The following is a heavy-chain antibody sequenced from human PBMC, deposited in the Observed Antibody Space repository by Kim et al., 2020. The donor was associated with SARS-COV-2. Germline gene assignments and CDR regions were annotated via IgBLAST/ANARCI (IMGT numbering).Heavy chain of an antibody. CDR2: INPNSGGT. J-gene: IGHJ5*02. CDR1: GYTFTGYY. D-gene: IGHD2-15*01. V-gene: IGHV1-2*06. Sequence: ASVKVSCKASGYTFTGYYMHWVRRAPGQGLEWMGRINPNSGGTNYAQKLQGRVTMTRDTSISTAYMELSRLRCDATAMYYCASVGHPERDCSSGGCRSYWFDPWGQGTLVTVSS. CDR3: ASVGHPERDCSSGGCRSYWFDP.